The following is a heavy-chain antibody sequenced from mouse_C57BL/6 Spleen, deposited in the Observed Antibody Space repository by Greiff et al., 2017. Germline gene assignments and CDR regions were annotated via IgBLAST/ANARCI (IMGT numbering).Heavy chain of an antibody. D-gene: IGHD1-1*01. CDR1: GYTFTSYW. CDR2: IDPSDSYT. Sequence: QVQLQQPGAELVKPGASVKLSCKASGYTFTSYWMQWVKQRPGQGLEWIGEIDPSDSYTNYTQKFKGKATLPVDTSSSTAYMQLSSLTSEDSAVYYCARAHYYGSSYRDYYAMDYWGQGTSVTVSS. V-gene: IGHV1-50*01. J-gene: IGHJ4*01. CDR3: ARAHYYGSSYRDYYAMDY.